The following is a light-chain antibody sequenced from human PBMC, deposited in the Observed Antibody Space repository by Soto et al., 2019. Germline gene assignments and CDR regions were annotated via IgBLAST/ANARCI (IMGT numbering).Light chain of an antibody. CDR2: DVS. CDR1: STDVGGYNY. CDR3: SSYTSSSTYV. Sequence: QSALTQPASVSGSPGQSITISCTGTSTDVGGYNYVSWYQQHPGKAPKLMIYDVSNRPSGVSNRFSGSKSGNTASLTISGLQAEYEADYYCSSYTSSSTYVFGTETKLTVL. V-gene: IGLV2-14*03. J-gene: IGLJ1*01.